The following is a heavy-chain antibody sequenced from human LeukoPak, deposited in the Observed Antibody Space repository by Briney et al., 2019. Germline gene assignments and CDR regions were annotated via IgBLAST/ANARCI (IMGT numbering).Heavy chain of an antibody. CDR1: GGSFSGYY. CDR2: INHSGST. J-gene: IGHJ4*02. Sequence: PSETLSLTCAVYGGSFSGYYWSWIRQPPGKGLEWIGEINHSGSTNYNPPLKSRVTISVDTSKNQFSLKLSSVTAADTAVYYCARGSLLYYYDSSGYSDYWGQGTLVTVPS. CDR3: ARGSLLYYYDSSGYSDY. D-gene: IGHD3-22*01. V-gene: IGHV4-34*01.